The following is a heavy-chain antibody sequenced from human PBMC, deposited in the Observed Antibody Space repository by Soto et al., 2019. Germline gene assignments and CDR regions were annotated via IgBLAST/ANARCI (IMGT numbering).Heavy chain of an antibody. D-gene: IGHD3-9*01. CDR3: AREGSSDDILTGYSPFDY. Sequence: SETLSLTCTVSGGSISSYYWSWIRQPPGKGLEWIGYIYYSGSTNYNPSLKSRVTISVDTSKNQFSLKLSSVTAADTAVYYCAREGSSDDILTGYSPFDYWGQGTLVTVSS. V-gene: IGHV4-59*01. J-gene: IGHJ4*02. CDR2: IYYSGST. CDR1: GGSISSYY.